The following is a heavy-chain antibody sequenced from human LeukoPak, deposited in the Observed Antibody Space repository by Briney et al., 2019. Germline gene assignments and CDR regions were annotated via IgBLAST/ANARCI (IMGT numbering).Heavy chain of an antibody. CDR2: ISSSDTAM. CDR3: ARVVYCSGGSCQIFAFDI. Sequence: PGGSLRLSCAASGFTFSDYYMSWIRQAPGNGPEWISYISSSDTAMFYADSVKGRFIISRDNAKNSLSLQMNSLRAEDTAVYYCARVVYCSGGSCQIFAFDIWGQGTKVTVSS. J-gene: IGHJ3*02. CDR1: GFTFSDYY. V-gene: IGHV3-11*01. D-gene: IGHD2-15*01.